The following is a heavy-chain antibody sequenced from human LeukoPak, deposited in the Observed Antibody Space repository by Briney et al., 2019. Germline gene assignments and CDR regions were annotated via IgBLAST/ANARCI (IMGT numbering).Heavy chain of an antibody. CDR3: ARAAPPWFGEPHYFDY. CDR1: GFTFSSYE. V-gene: IGHV3-48*03. CDR2: ISSSGSTI. Sequence: GSLRLSCAASGFTFSSYEMNWVRQAPGKGLAWVSYISSSGSTIYYADSVKGRFTISRDNAKNSLYLQMNSLRAEDTAVYYCARAAPPWFGEPHYFDYWGQGTLVTVSS. J-gene: IGHJ4*02. D-gene: IGHD3-10*01.